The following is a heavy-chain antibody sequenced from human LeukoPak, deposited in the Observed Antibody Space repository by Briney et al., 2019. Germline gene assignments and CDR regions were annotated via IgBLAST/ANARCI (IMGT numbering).Heavy chain of an antibody. D-gene: IGHD3-10*01. J-gene: IGHJ6*02. Sequence: PGGSLRLSCAASGFTFSSYGMHWVRQAPGKGLEWVAVISYDGSNKYYADSVKGRFTISRDNSKNTVYLQMDSLREEDTAVYYCAKDLHGSVYYGLDVWGQGTTVTVSS. CDR2: ISYDGSNK. CDR3: AKDLHGSVYYGLDV. V-gene: IGHV3-30*18. CDR1: GFTFSSYG.